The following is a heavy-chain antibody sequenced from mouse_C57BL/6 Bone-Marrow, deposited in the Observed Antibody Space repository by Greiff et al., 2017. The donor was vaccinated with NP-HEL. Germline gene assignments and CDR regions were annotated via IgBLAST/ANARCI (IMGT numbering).Heavy chain of an antibody. CDR1: GYTFTEYT. D-gene: IGHD1-1*01. CDR2: FYPGSGSI. J-gene: IGHJ1*03. CDR3: ARHGDYFGSSYGYFDV. V-gene: IGHV1-62-2*01. Sequence: QVQLKESGAELVKPGASVKLSCKASGYTFTEYTIHWVKQRSGQGLEWIGLFYPGSGSIKYNEKFKDKATLTADKSSSTVYMDLSRLTSEDSAVYFCARHGDYFGSSYGYFDVWGTGTTVTVSS.